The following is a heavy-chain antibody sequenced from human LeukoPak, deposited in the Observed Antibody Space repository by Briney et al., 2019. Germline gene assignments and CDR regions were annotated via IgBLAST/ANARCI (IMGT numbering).Heavy chain of an antibody. Sequence: SETLSLTCTVSGGSICTTFYYWGWIRQPPGEGLEWIGSVYYRGITYYNPSLQRRVTISIDTSKNQFSLKLTSLTAADTAVYYCARRIGLVGATEIWFDPWGQGTLVSVSS. CDR2: VYYRGIT. CDR1: GGSICTTFYY. D-gene: IGHD1-26*01. V-gene: IGHV4-39*01. J-gene: IGHJ5*02. CDR3: ARRIGLVGATEIWFDP.